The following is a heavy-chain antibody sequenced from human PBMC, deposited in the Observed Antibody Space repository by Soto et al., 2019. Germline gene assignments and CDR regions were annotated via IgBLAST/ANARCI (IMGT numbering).Heavy chain of an antibody. CDR2: IGTAGDT. D-gene: IGHD6-13*01. J-gene: IGHJ6*02. CDR3: ARGGAAAGSYYYGMDV. Sequence: GGSLRLSCAASGFTFSSYDMHWVRQATGKGLEWVSAIGTAGDTYYPGSVKGRFTISRENAKNSLYLQMNSLRAGDTAVYYCARGGAAAGSYYYGMDVWGQGTTVTVSS. CDR1: GFTFSSYD. V-gene: IGHV3-13*04.